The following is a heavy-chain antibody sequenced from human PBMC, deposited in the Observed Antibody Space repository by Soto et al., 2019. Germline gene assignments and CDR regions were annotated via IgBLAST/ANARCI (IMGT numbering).Heavy chain of an antibody. V-gene: IGHV6-1*01. CDR1: GDSVSSNSAA. CDR3: ARTVMVTTRNESFDY. CDR2: TYYRSKWYN. D-gene: IGHD5-18*01. J-gene: IGHJ4*02. Sequence: SQTLSLTCAISGDSVSSNSAALNWIRQSPSRGLEWLGRTYYRSKWYNDYAVSVKSRITINPDTSKNQFSLQLSSVTPEDTAVYYCARTVMVTTRNESFDYWGQGTLVTVSS.